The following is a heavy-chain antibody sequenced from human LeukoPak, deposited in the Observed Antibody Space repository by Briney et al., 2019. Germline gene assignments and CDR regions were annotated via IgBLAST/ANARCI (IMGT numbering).Heavy chain of an antibody. J-gene: IGHJ4*02. Sequence: SETLSLTCTVSNDSISPLYWGWIRQPPGKGLEFIGYIFYSGTTNFNPSLKSRVTLSVGTSKNQFSLRLNSVTAADTAVYYCARGGSAAKYYFDSWGQGTPVTVSS. CDR2: IFYSGTT. CDR1: NDSISPLY. D-gene: IGHD6-13*01. CDR3: ARGGSAAKYYFDS. V-gene: IGHV4-59*11.